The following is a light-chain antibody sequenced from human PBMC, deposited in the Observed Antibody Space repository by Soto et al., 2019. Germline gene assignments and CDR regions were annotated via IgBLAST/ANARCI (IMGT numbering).Light chain of an antibody. CDR2: AAS. CDR3: QQSYAPGWT. J-gene: IGKJ1*01. CDR1: QSISTY. V-gene: IGKV1-39*01. Sequence: DIQMTQSPSSLSASVGDRVTITCRASQSISTYLNWYQQKPGKAPKLLIYAASSLRSGVPSRFSGSGSGTDFTLTISSLQPEDFATYYCQQSYAPGWTFGQGTKVEIK.